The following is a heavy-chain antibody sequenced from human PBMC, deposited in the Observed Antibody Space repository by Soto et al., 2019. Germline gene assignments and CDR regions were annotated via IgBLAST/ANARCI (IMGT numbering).Heavy chain of an antibody. CDR3: ARGVAITMFRGVIITLDY. D-gene: IGHD3-10*01. V-gene: IGHV1-18*01. Sequence: ASVKVSCKASGYTFTSYGISWVRQAPGQGLEWMGWISAYSGNTNYAQKFQGWVTMTRDTSRSTAYMELSRLRSDDTAVYYCARGVAITMFRGVIITLDYWGQGTLVTVSS. CDR2: ISAYSGNT. CDR1: GYTFTSYG. J-gene: IGHJ4*02.